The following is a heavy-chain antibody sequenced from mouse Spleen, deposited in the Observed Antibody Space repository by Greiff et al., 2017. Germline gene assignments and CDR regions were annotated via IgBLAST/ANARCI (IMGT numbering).Heavy chain of an antibody. CDR2: IYPRSGNT. CDR1: GYTFTSYG. V-gene: IGHV1-81*01. J-gene: IGHJ3*01. D-gene: IGHD2-13*01. Sequence: QVQLKESGAELARPGASVKLSCKASGYTFTSYGISWVKQRTGQGLEWIGEIYPRSGNTYYNEKFKGKATLTADKSSSTAYMELRSLTSEDSAVYFCARRDGDLAWFAYWGQGTLVTVSA. CDR3: ARRDGDLAWFAY.